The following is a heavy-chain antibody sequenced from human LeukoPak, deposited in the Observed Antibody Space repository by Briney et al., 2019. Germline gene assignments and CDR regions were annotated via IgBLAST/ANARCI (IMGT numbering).Heavy chain of an antibody. J-gene: IGHJ4*02. CDR1: GYTFTNNY. V-gene: IGHV1-46*01. Sequence: ASVKVSCKASGYTFTNNYMHWVRQAPGQGLEWMGIINPSGDNTWYAQKFQGRVTMTRDMATSTDYMEVSSLRSEDTAVYYCARGENGYESLDYWGQGTLVTVSS. CDR3: ARGENGYESLDY. D-gene: IGHD5-12*01. CDR2: INPSGDNT.